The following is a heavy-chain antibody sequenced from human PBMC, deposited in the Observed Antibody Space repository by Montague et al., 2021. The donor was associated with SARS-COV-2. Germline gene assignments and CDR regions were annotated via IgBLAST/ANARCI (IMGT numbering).Heavy chain of an antibody. D-gene: IGHD5/OR15-5a*01. J-gene: IGHJ6*02. V-gene: IGHV3-48*03. CDR3: AGGSTTNYYFYGMNV. CDR1: GFSFSTYN. Sequence: SLRLSCAGTGFSFSTYNTNWVRQAPGKGLEWISHMSAGGNTRYYADSVKGRFTVSRDNAKNSLYLQMDSLRAEDTAVYYCAGGSTTNYYFYGMNVWGQGTTVTVSS. CDR2: MSAGGNTR.